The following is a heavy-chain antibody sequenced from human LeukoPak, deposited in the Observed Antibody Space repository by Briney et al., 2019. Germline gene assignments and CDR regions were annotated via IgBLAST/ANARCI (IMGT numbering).Heavy chain of an antibody. CDR1: GFTFSDCA. D-gene: IGHD5-24*01. CDR3: ARVRDGYNSYYFDY. V-gene: IGHV3-23*01. CDR2: IGSDGNK. Sequence: PGGSLRLSCAASGFTFSDCAMSWVRQAPGKGLEWVSAIGSDGNKHYSESVKGRFAISRDNSKNTLFLQMSSLRAEDTAVYYCARVRDGYNSYYFDYWGQGTLVTVSS. J-gene: IGHJ4*02.